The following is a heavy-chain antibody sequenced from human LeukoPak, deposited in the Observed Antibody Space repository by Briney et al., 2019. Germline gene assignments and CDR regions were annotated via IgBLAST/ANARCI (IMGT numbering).Heavy chain of an antibody. CDR3: ARRVPEGYWNY. Sequence: PSETLSLTCAVYGGSFSGYYWSWIRQPPGKGLEWIGEINHSGSTNYNPSLKSRVTISVDTSKNQFSLKLSSVTAADTAVYYCARRVPEGYWNYWGQGTLVTVSS. J-gene: IGHJ4*02. CDR2: INHSGST. V-gene: IGHV4-34*01. CDR1: GGSFSGYY. D-gene: IGHD3-22*01.